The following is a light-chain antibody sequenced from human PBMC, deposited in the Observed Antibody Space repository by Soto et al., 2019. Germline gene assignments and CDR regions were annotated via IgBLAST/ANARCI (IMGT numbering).Light chain of an antibody. CDR3: QQYYSYPT. CDR1: QGISSY. V-gene: IGKV1-8*01. CDR2: AAS. J-gene: IGKJ5*01. Sequence: IRMTQSTSSLSASTGDRVTITFRASQGISSYLAWYQQKPGKAPKLLIYAASTLQSGVPSRFSGSGSGTDFTLTISCLQSEDFATYYCQQYYSYPTFGQGTRLEIK.